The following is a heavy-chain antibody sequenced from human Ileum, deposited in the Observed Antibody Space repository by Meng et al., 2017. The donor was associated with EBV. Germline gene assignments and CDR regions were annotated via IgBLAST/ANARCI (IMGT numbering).Heavy chain of an antibody. V-gene: IGHV4-61*08. CDR2: MSYTGST. CDR1: NGSVSSYGYY. D-gene: IGHD2-21*02. J-gene: IGHJ4*02. CDR3: ARERGGGDRGIQ. Sequence: QLKESGPGLVKPSVTLSLTCSVSNGSVSSYGYYWTWIRQPPGKGLEWIGDMSYTGSTNYKSTLNSRVTISVDKSKNQFSLKLSSVTAADTAVYYCARERGGGDRGIQWGQGTLVTVSS.